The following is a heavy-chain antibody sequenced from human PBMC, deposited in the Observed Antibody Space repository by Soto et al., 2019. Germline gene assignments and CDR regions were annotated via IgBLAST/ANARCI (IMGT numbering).Heavy chain of an antibody. CDR3: GRLPWADYGGIFDP. CDR1: GGSISSYY. J-gene: IGHJ5*02. D-gene: IGHD4-17*01. V-gene: IGHV4-59*01. Sequence: QVQLQESGPGLVKPSETLSLICTVSGGSISSYYWSWIRQPPGKGLEWIGNIHYSGNTNYNPSLKSRVTISVDTSKNQFSLKLSSVTAADTAVYYCGRLPWADYGGIFDPWGQGTLVTVSS. CDR2: IHYSGNT.